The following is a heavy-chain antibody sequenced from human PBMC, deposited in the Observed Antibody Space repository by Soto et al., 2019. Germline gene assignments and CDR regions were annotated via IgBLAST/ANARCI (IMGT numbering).Heavy chain of an antibody. J-gene: IGHJ4*02. D-gene: IGHD6-19*01. CDR1: GFTFSSYA. CDR2: ISGSGGST. Sequence: GGSLRLSCAASGFTFSSYAMSWVRQAPGKGLEWDTGISGSGGSTYYADSVKGRFTICRDNSKNTLYLQMSSLRAEDTAVYYCAKDAIAVAGIRGFDYWGQGTLVTVSS. CDR3: AKDAIAVAGIRGFDY. V-gene: IGHV3-23*01.